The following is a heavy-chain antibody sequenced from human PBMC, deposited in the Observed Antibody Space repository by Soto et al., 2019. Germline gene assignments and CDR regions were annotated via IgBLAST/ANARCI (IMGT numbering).Heavy chain of an antibody. J-gene: IGHJ5*02. Sequence: QVHLVQSGAEVKKPGASVKVSCKASGYTFTSDYIHWVRQAPGQGLEWMGKISPSGGSTRYAQKFQGRVAMTRDTPTSTVYMELSSLRSDDTAVYYCGREEKGLVSWGWPQPNTHRWFDTWGQGSLVSVSS. V-gene: IGHV1-46*03. CDR3: GREEKGLVSWGWPQPNTHRWFDT. D-gene: IGHD3-16*01. CDR2: ISPSGGST. CDR1: GYTFTSDY.